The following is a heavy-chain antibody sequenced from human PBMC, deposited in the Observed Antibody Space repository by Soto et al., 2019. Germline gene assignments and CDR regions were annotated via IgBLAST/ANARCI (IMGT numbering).Heavy chain of an antibody. Sequence: VQLEDTGGGLIQPGGSLRLSCAASGFIISSNNMNWVRQAPGKGLEWVSIIYSGDSTSYAGSVKGRFTISRDNSKNTVFLQMNSLRAEDTAVYYCARNKPGNYGMDVWGRGTTVTVSS. D-gene: IGHD3-10*01. CDR2: IYSGDST. CDR3: ARNKPGNYGMDV. J-gene: IGHJ6*02. CDR1: GFIISSNN. V-gene: IGHV3-53*02.